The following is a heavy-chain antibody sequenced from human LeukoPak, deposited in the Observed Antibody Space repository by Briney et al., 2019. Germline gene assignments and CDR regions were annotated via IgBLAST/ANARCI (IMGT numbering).Heavy chain of an antibody. D-gene: IGHD4-23*01. CDR1: GFTFSSYA. Sequence: GGSLRLSCAASGFTFSSYAMSWVRQAPGKGLEWVSAISGSTSSTYYADSVKGRFTISRDNSKNTLYLQMNSLRAEDTAVYYCAKSDTGSLLYYFDYWGQGTLVTVSS. CDR2: ISGSTSST. J-gene: IGHJ4*02. V-gene: IGHV3-23*01. CDR3: AKSDTGSLLYYFDY.